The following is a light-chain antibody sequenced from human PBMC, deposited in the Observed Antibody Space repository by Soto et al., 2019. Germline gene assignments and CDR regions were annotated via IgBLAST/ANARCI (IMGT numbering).Light chain of an antibody. V-gene: IGKV3-20*01. CDR2: GAS. CDR3: QQYGSSPFT. Sequence: EIVLTQSPGTLSLSPGERATLSCRASQSVSSSYLAWYQQKPGQAPRLLIYGASSRATGIPDRFSGSGSGTDFTLTIRRLEPEDFAVHYCQQYGSSPFTLGPGTKVDIK. J-gene: IGKJ3*01. CDR1: QSVSSSY.